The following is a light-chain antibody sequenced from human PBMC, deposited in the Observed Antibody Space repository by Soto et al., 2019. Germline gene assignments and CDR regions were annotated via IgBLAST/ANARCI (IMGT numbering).Light chain of an antibody. V-gene: IGLV1-47*01. Sequence: QAVVTQSPSVSGTPGQRVDISCSGSSPNIGKNYVFWYQHIPGMAPKLLIQRNTQRPSGVPDRFSASKSDTSASLAISGLRSEDEADYYCATWDDSLDGVVFGGGTKVTVL. CDR3: ATWDDSLDGVV. J-gene: IGLJ2*01. CDR2: RNT. CDR1: SPNIGKNY.